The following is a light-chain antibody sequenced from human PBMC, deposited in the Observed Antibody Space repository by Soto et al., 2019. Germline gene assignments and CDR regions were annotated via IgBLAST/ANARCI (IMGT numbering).Light chain of an antibody. J-gene: IGKJ5*01. CDR3: QQSGSSST. CDR2: GAS. V-gene: IGKV3-20*01. CDR1: QSLTNSF. Sequence: EFVLTQSPGTLSLSPGERATLSCRASQSLTNSFIAWYQQRPGQAPRLLIYGASIRATGIPDRFSGSGSGTDFALTISRLEPEDFAVYYCQQSGSSSTFGLGTRLEI.